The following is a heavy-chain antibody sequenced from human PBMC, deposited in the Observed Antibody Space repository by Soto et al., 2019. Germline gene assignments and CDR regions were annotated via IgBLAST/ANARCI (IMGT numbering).Heavy chain of an antibody. J-gene: IGHJ6*03. D-gene: IGHD3-3*01. V-gene: IGHV1-69*02. CDR2: IIPILGIA. CDR3: AQPGVGYDFWSGKENYYYYYCRFV. Sequence: QVQLVQSGAEVKKPGSSVKVSCKASGGTFSSYTISWVRQAPGHGLEWMGRIIPILGIANYAQKFQGRVTITADKSTSTAYMELSSLRSEDTAVYYCAQPGVGYDFWSGKENYYYYYCRFVWGKGTTVTVSS. CDR1: GGTFSSYT.